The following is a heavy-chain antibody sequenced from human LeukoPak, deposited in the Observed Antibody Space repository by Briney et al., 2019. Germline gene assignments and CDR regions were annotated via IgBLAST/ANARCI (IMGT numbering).Heavy chain of an antibody. Sequence: PSETLSLTCTVSGGSISSSSYYWGWIRQPPGKGLEWIGSIYYSGSTYYNPSLKRRVTISVDTSKNQFSLKLSSVTAADTAVYYCARHEVVPAALRAAPNWFDPWGQGTLVTVSS. J-gene: IGHJ5*02. CDR2: IYYSGST. CDR1: GGSISSSSYY. D-gene: IGHD2-2*01. CDR3: ARHEVVPAALRAAPNWFDP. V-gene: IGHV4-39*01.